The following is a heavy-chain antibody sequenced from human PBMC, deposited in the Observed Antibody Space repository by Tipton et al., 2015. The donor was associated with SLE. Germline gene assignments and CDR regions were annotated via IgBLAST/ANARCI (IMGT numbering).Heavy chain of an antibody. V-gene: IGHV4-59*12. J-gene: IGHJ3*01. Sequence: TLSLTCTVSGGSISNYYWSWIRQPPGKGLEWIGYIYYSGSTNYNPSLKSRVTISGDMSKDQFSLKLRSVTAADTAVYYCASGILTGNAAFDVWGQGTMVSVSP. CDR1: GGSISNYY. CDR2: IYYSGST. CDR3: ASGILTGNAAFDV. D-gene: IGHD3-9*01.